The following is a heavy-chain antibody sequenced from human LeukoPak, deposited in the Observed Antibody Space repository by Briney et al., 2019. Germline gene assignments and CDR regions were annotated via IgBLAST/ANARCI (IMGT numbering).Heavy chain of an antibody. CDR2: IYSGGST. V-gene: IGHV3-66*01. D-gene: IGHD3-22*01. CDR1: GFTFSSNY. CDR3: ARVNYYDSSGYFDY. Sequence: GGSLRLSCTASGFTFSSNYMSWVRQAPGKGLEWVSVIYSGGSTFYADSVKGRFTISRDNSKNTLYLQMNSLRAEDTAVYYCARVNYYDSSGYFDYWGQGTLVTVSS. J-gene: IGHJ4*02.